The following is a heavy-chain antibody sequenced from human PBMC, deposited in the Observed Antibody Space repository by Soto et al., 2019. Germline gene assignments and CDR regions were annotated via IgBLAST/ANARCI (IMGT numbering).Heavy chain of an antibody. D-gene: IGHD3-22*01. CDR3: ARDIHRYDSSGYPNVFFDY. V-gene: IGHV4-31*03. Sequence: SETLSLTCTVSGGSISSGGYYWSWIRQHPGKGLEWIGYIYYSGSTYYNPSLKSRVTISVDTSKNQFSLKLSSLTAADTAVYYCARDIHRYDSSGYPNVFFDYWGQGTLVTVSS. CDR1: GGSISSGGYY. J-gene: IGHJ4*02. CDR2: IYYSGST.